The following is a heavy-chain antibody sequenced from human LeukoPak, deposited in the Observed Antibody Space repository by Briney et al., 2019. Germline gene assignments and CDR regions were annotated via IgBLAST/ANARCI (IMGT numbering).Heavy chain of an antibody. CDR2: ISSSSSYI. D-gene: IGHD3-9*01. CDR3: ASLPERYFDWTPPY. V-gene: IGHV3-21*01. CDR1: GFTFSSYS. J-gene: IGHJ4*02. Sequence: GGSLRLSCAASGFTFSSYSMNWVRQAPGKGLEWVSSISSSSSYIYYADSVKGRFTISRDNAKNSLYLQMNSLRAEDTAVYYCASLPERYFDWTPPYWGQGTLVTVSS.